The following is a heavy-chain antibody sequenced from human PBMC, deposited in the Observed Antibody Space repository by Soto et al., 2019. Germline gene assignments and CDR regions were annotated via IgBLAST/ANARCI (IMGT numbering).Heavy chain of an antibody. J-gene: IGHJ4*02. V-gene: IGHV5-10-1*01. CDR1: GYSFTNYW. CDR3: ARQGYGDPNFDD. D-gene: IGHD4-17*01. Sequence: GESLKISCKGSGYSFTNYWISWVRQMPGKGLDWMGRIDPSDSYTNYSPSFQGHVTISVDRSISTAYLQWSGLKASDTAMYYWARQGYGDPNFDDWGQGTLVTISS. CDR2: IDPSDSYT.